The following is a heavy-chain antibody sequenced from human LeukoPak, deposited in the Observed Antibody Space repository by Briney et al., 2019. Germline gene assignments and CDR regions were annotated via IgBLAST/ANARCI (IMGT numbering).Heavy chain of an antibody. Sequence: PGGSLRLSCAASGFTFSNYWMHWVRQTPGKGLVWVSRIISDGSSTSYADSVKGRFTISRDNAKNSLYLQMNSLRAEDTAVYYCAKDLSGSYLIDYWGQGTLVTVSS. J-gene: IGHJ4*02. V-gene: IGHV3-74*01. D-gene: IGHD1-26*01. CDR1: GFTFSNYW. CDR3: AKDLSGSYLIDY. CDR2: IISDGSST.